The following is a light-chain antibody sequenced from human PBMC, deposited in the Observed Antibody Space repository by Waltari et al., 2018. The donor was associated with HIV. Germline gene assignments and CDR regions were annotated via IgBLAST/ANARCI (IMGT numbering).Light chain of an antibody. Sequence: SYVLTQPPSVSVAPGQTAKITCGGNNIGSHSVHWYQQRPGQAPFLVVSDDSDRPSGLPERFSGSNSGNTATLTINRVEAGDEGDFFCQVWESGSEHPVVGGGTKLTVL. V-gene: IGLV3-21*02. CDR2: DDS. CDR1: NIGSHS. J-gene: IGLJ2*01. CDR3: QVWESGSEHPV.